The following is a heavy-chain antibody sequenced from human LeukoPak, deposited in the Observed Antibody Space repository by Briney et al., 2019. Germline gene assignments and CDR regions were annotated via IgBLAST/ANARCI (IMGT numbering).Heavy chain of an antibody. CDR3: AREGYCSSTSCPRGGTN. V-gene: IGHV4-34*01. J-gene: IGHJ4*02. Sequence: SETLSLTCTVSGGSISSHYWSWIRQPPGKGLEWIGEINNSGSTNYNPSLKSRVTISVDTSKNQFSLKLSSVTAADTAAYYCAREGYCSSTSCPRGGTNWGQGTLVTVSS. CDR2: INNSGST. CDR1: GGSISSHY. D-gene: IGHD2-2*01.